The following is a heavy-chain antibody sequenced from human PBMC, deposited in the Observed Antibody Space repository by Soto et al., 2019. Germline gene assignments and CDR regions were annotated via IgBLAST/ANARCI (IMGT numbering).Heavy chain of an antibody. CDR2: IIVGSGNT. Sequence: SVKVSCKASGFTFTSSAVQWVRQARGQRLEWIGWIIVGSGNTNYAQKFQERVTITRDMSTSTAYMELSSLRSEDTAVYYCAAEGRKYYYDSSGYYPWGQGTMV. CDR3: AAEGRKYYYDSSGYYP. J-gene: IGHJ5*02. V-gene: IGHV1-58*01. D-gene: IGHD3-22*01. CDR1: GFTFTSSA.